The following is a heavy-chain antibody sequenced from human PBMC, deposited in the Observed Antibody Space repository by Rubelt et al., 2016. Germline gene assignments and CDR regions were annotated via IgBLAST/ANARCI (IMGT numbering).Heavy chain of an antibody. J-gene: IGHJ3*02. CDR1: RYW. D-gene: IGHD5-24*01. V-gene: IGHV3-74*01. CDR2: INTDGST. Sequence: RYWMHWVRQAPGKGLVWVSRINTDGSTSYADSVKGRFTISRDNGKNTLHLQMNSLRAEDTAVYYCARGRSDGPDVFDIWGQGTMVTVSS. CDR3: ARGRSDGPDVFDI.